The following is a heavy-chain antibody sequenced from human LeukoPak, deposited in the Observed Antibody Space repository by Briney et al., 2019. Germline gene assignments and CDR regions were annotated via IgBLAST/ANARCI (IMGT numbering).Heavy chain of an antibody. V-gene: IGHV1-2*04. CDR1: GYTFTGYY. CDR2: INPNSGGT. J-gene: IGHJ4*02. Sequence: ASVKVSCKASGYTFTGYYMHWVRQAPGQGLEWMGWINPNSGGTNYAQKVQGWVTMTRGTSISTAYMELSRLRSDDTAVYYCARGGGSGWRHDLDYWGQGTLVTVSS. CDR3: ARGGGSGWRHDLDY. D-gene: IGHD6-19*01.